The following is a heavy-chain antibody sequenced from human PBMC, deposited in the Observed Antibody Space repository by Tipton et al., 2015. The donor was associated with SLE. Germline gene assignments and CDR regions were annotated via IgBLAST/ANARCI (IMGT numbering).Heavy chain of an antibody. CDR3: AGVSRDAFEI. V-gene: IGHV4-30-4*01. CDR1: GGSINSGDYY. Sequence: TLSLTCTVSGGSINSGDYYWTWIRQHPEKGLEWIGFVFYTGGTYYNPSLKNRVTISVDTSKNQFSLKLGSVTAADTAVYYCAGVSRDAFEIWGQGTMVTVSS. D-gene: IGHD5/OR15-5a*01. J-gene: IGHJ3*02. CDR2: VFYTGGT.